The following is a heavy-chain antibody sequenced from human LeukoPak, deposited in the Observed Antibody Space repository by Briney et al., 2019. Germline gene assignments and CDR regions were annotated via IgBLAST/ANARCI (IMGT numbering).Heavy chain of an antibody. CDR2: ISSSSNNI. CDR3: AKSTSWGIAAAGGY. J-gene: IGHJ4*02. Sequence: GGSLRLSCAASGFTFSTYTMNWVRQAPGKGLEWVSSISSSSNNINYADSVKGRFTISRDNSKNTLYLQMNSLRAEDTAVYYCAKSTSWGIAAAGGYWGQGTLVTVSS. D-gene: IGHD6-13*01. V-gene: IGHV3-21*04. CDR1: GFTFSTYT.